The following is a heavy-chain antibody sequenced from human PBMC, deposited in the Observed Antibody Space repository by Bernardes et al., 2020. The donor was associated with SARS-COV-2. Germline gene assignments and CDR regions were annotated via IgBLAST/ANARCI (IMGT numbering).Heavy chain of an antibody. Sequence: ETLSLTCTVSGVSMPRSSYYWGWIRQPPGKGLEWIGTIYYSGSIYYSPSLKSRITLSVDPSRNQFSLRLKSVTAADTAMYYCASSPYNWNYHFDYWGQGTLAAVTS. CDR1: GVSMPRSSYY. CDR3: ASSPYNWNYHFDY. D-gene: IGHD1-7*01. CDR2: IYYSGSI. V-gene: IGHV4-39*01. J-gene: IGHJ4*02.